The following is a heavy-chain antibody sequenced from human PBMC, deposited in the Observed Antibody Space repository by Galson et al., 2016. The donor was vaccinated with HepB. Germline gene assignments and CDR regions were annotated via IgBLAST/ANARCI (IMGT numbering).Heavy chain of an antibody. CDR1: GASISSGGSH. CDR3: ARVGHLDFWSGYYVPPFDY. Sequence: TLSLTCIVSGASISSGGSHWIWIRQHPGKGLEWIGFIYYSGSTYYNPSLKSRVPISVDTSKNQFSLKLSSVTVADTAVYYCARVGHLDFWSGYYVPPFDYWGQGTLVIVSS. V-gene: IGHV4-31*03. CDR2: IYYSGST. J-gene: IGHJ4*02. D-gene: IGHD3-3*01.